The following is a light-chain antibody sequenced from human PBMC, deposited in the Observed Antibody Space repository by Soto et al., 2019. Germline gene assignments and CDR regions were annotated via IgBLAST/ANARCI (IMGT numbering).Light chain of an antibody. J-gene: IGKJ3*01. V-gene: IGKV1-9*01. CDR2: AAS. CDR3: QQLNSYPIT. Sequence: DIQLTQSPSFLSASVGDRVTITCRASQAINNYLGWYQQKPGKAPKLLIYAASTLQSGVPSRFSGSGSGTEFTLTISSLQPGDFATYYCQQLNSYPITFGPGTKVDI. CDR1: QAINNY.